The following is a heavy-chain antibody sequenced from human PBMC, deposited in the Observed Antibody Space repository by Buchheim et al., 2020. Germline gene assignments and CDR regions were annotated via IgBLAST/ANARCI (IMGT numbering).Heavy chain of an antibody. J-gene: IGHJ6*03. CDR1: GFTFSTYA. CDR3: AKHFFGVVITDYFYMDV. D-gene: IGHD3-3*01. V-gene: IGHV3-23*01. CDR2: ISGSGGTT. Sequence: EVQLLESGGGLVQPGGSLRLSCAASGFTFSTYAMTWVRQAPGKGLEWVSAISGSGGTTYYADSVKGWFTISRDTSKNTLYLQMNSLRAEDTAVYYCAKHFFGVVITDYFYMDVWGKGTT.